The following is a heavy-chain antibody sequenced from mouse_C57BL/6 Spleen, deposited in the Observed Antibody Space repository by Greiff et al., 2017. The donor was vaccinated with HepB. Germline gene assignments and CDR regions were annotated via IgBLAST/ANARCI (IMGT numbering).Heavy chain of an antibody. CDR1: GYTFTDYN. V-gene: IGHV1-18*01. J-gene: IGHJ1*03. CDR3: ARAYGSSPLWYFDV. CDR2: INPNNGGT. Sequence: EVQLQQSGPELVKPGASVKIPCKASGYTFTDYNMDWVKQSHGKSLEWIGDINPNNGGTIYNQKFKGKATLTVDKSSSTAYMELRSLTSEDTAVYYGARAYGSSPLWYFDVWGTGTTVTVSS. D-gene: IGHD1-1*01.